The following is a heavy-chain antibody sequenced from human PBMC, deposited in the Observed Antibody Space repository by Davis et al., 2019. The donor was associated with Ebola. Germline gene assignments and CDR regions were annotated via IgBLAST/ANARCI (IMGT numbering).Heavy chain of an antibody. CDR3: ARPGYRNWFDP. Sequence: MPGGSLRLSCAVYGGSFSGYYWSWIRQPPGKGLEWIGEINHSGSTYYNPSLKSRVTISVDTSKNQFSLKLSSVTAADTAVYYCARPGYRNWFDPWGQGTLVTVSS. D-gene: IGHD5-18*01. CDR1: GGSFSGYY. J-gene: IGHJ5*02. V-gene: IGHV4-34*01. CDR2: INHSGST.